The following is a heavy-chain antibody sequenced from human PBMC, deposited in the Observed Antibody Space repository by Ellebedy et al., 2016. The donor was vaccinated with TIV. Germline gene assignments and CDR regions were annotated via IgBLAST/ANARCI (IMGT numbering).Heavy chain of an antibody. CDR2: INNGGRTT. Sequence: GESLKISCVASGFTFSGYAMSWVRQAPGKGLEWVSGINNGGRTTSYADSVKGRFTISRDNSKNTLYLQMNSLRAEDTAVYYCARDAAGNGGKLDYWGQGALVTVSS. CDR3: ARDAAGNGGKLDY. J-gene: IGHJ4*02. D-gene: IGHD4-23*01. V-gene: IGHV3-23*01. CDR1: GFTFSGYA.